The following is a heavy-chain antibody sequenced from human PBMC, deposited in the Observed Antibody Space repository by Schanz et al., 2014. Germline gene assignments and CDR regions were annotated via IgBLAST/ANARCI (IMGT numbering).Heavy chain of an antibody. V-gene: IGHV4-4*02. CDR2: IYHSGST. CDR3: ARRSVSPSGNSYGYVVAWFDP. D-gene: IGHD5-18*01. J-gene: IGHJ5*02. CDR1: GGSISSSNW. Sequence: QVQLQESGPGLVKPSGTLSLTCAVSGGSISSSNWWSWVRQPPGKGLEWIGKIYHSGSTNYKPSLKRRVHISADKSKNQFPLKLRSVPAADTAVYYCARRSVSPSGNSYGYVVAWFDPWGQGTLVTVSS.